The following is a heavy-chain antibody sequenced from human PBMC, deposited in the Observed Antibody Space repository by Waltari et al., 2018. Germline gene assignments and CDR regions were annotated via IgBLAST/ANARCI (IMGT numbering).Heavy chain of an antibody. Sequence: EVQLLESGGGLVQRGGSLRLSCAVSGFIFSRFAMSWVRHTPGKGLEWVAVTSASSGSTYDADSVQGRFTISRDNSKKRVVLQMNSLRAEDTATYYCTKMRRNLPRDIIDNWGQGTQVIIAS. J-gene: IGHJ4*02. CDR2: TSASSGST. V-gene: IGHV3-23*01. CDR3: TKMRRNLPRDIIDN. CDR1: GFIFSRFA.